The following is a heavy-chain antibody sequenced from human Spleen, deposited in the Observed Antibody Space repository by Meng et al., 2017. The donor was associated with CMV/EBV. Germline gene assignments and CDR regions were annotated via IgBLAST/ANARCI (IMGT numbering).Heavy chain of an antibody. D-gene: IGHD4-17*01. CDR1: GFTFSSYT. J-gene: IGHJ6*02. CDR3: ARGARTVTTWVMVGGMDV. CDR2: ISYDGSNK. V-gene: IGHV3-30-3*01. Sequence: GESLKISCAASGFTFSSYTMHWVRQAPGKGLEWVAVISYDGSNKYYADSVKGRFTISRDNSKNTLYLQMNSLRAEDTAVYYCARGARTVTTWVMVGGMDVWGQGTTVTVSS.